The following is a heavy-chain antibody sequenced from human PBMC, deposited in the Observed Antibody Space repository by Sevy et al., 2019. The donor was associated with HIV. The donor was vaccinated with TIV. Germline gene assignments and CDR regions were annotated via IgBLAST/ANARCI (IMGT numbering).Heavy chain of an antibody. CDR2: IYYRGNT. J-gene: IGHJ4*02. D-gene: IGHD6-13*01. Sequence: SETLSLTCSVSGDSITSSSYYWGWIRQPPGKGLEWIGIIYYRGNTYYNPSLKSRVTIFVDTSKNHFSLKLTSVTAADTAFYYCARRAYGSSHYFHYWGQGTLVTVSS. V-gene: IGHV4-39*02. CDR3: ARRAYGSSHYFHY. CDR1: GDSITSSSYY.